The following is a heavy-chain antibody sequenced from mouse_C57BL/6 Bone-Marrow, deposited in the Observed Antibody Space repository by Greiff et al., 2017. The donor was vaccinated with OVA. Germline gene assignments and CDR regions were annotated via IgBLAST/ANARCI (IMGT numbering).Heavy chain of an antibody. D-gene: IGHD1-1*01. J-gene: IGHJ3*01. CDR1: GYTFTDYN. CDR3: ARDFITTGAWFAY. CDR2: INPNNGGT. V-gene: IGHV1-18*01. Sequence: VQLQQSGPELVKPGASVKIPCKASGYTFTDYNMDWVKQSHGKSLEWIGDINPNNGGTIYNQKFKGKATLTVDKSSSTAYMELRSLTSEDTAVYYGARDFITTGAWFAYWGQGTLVTVSA.